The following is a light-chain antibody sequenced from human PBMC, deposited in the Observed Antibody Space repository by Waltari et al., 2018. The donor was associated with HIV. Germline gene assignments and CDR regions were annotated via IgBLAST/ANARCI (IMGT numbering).Light chain of an antibody. Sequence: DVQMTQSPSTLSASVGDTVVITCRASQNIDNWLAWYLQKPGRAPKLLLSRASILESGVSSRFSGSGSGTEFTLTIRSLQPDDIGTYYCQQYSTHYGFGQGTRVE. CDR2: RAS. CDR3: QQYSTHYG. CDR1: QNIDNW. V-gene: IGKV1-5*03. J-gene: IGKJ2*01.